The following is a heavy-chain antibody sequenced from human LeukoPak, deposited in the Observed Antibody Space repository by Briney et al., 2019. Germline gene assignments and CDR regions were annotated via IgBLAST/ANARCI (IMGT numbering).Heavy chain of an antibody. CDR2: INAGNGNT. D-gene: IGHD3-10*01. V-gene: IGHV1-3*01. CDR1: GYTFTSYA. CDR3: AGELLWFGELSC. J-gene: IGHJ4*02. Sequence: EASVKVSCKASGYTFTSYAMHWVRQAPGQRLEWMGWINAGNGNTKYSQKFQGRVTITRDTSASTAYMELSSLRSEDTAVYYCAGELLWFGELSCWGQGTLVTVSS.